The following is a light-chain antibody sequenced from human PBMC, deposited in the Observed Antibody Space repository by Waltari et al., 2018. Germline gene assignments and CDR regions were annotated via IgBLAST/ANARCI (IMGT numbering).Light chain of an antibody. V-gene: IGLV2-23*02. CDR3: CSHAGSSFLV. CDR1: TSDVGIYNL. J-gene: IGLJ2*01. Sequence: QSALTQPASVSGSPGQSLTISCTGTTSDVGIYNLVSWYQQHPGKPPTLMISDVTKRPSGVSNRFSGSKSGNTASLTISGLQAEDEADYYGCSHAGSSFLVFGGGTKLTVL. CDR2: DVT.